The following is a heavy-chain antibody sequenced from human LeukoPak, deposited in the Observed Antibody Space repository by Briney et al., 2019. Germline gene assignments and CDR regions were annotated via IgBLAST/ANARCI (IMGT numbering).Heavy chain of an antibody. CDR2: ISGSGGST. D-gene: IGHD3-10*01. CDR3: AKDRGSVRGVIYWFDP. Sequence: PGGSLRLSCAASGFTFNSYAMRWVRQAPGKGLEWVSTISGSGGSTYYADSVKGRFTISRDNSKNTLYLQMNSLRAEDTAVYYCAKDRGSVRGVIYWFDPWGQGTLVTVSS. J-gene: IGHJ5*02. CDR1: GFTFNSYA. V-gene: IGHV3-23*01.